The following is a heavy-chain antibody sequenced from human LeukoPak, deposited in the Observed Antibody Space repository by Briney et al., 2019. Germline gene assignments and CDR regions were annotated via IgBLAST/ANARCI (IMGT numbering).Heavy chain of an antibody. J-gene: IGHJ3*02. CDR1: GGSFSGYY. D-gene: IGHD3-9*01. CDR3: ARWGLRGYFDCLSLNHEAFDI. V-gene: IGHV4-34*01. CDR2: INHSGST. Sequence: PSETLSLTCAVYGGSFSGYYWSWIRQPPGKGLEWIGEINHSGSTNYNPSLKSRVTISVDTSKNQFSLKLSSVTAADTAVYYCARWGLRGYFDCLSLNHEAFDIWGKGTMVTVSS.